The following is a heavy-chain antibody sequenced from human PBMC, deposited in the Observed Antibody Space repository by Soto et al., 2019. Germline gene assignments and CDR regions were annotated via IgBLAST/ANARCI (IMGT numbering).Heavy chain of an antibody. CDR2: IYTSGST. CDR3: ARVGGSSSWYYYYGMDV. CDR1: GGSISSYY. V-gene: IGHV4-4*07. J-gene: IGHJ6*02. D-gene: IGHD6-13*01. Sequence: PSETLSLTFTVSGGSISSYYWSWIRQPAGKGLEWIGRIYTSGSTNYNPSLKSRVTMSVDTSKNQFSLKLSSVTAADTAVYYCARVGGSSSWYYYYGMDVWGQGTTVTVSS.